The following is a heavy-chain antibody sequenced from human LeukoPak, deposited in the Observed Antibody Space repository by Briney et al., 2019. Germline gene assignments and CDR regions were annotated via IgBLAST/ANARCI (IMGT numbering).Heavy chain of an antibody. Sequence: ASVKVSCKASGYTFTGYYMRWVRQAPGQGLEWMGRINPNSGGTNYAQKFQGRVTMTRDTSISTAYMELSRLRSDDTAVYYCARDVRLTMVRGGNYWGQGTLVTVSS. CDR2: INPNSGGT. D-gene: IGHD3-10*01. V-gene: IGHV1-2*06. CDR1: GYTFTGYY. J-gene: IGHJ4*02. CDR3: ARDVRLTMVRGGNY.